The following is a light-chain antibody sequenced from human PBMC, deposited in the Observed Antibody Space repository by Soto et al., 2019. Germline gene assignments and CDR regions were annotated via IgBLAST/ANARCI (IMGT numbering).Light chain of an antibody. V-gene: IGKV3-11*01. CDR2: DAS. Sequence: EIVLTQSPATLSLSPGERATLSCRASQSVSSYLAWYQQKPGQAPRLLIYDASNRATGIPARFSGSGSGTDFTLPISSLEPEDVAVYYCQQRSNWSGFTFGPGTKMDIK. J-gene: IGKJ3*01. CDR1: QSVSSY. CDR3: QQRSNWSGFT.